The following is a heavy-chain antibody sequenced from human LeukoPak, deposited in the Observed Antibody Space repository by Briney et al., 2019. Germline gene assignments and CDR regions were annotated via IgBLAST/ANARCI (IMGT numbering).Heavy chain of an antibody. D-gene: IGHD4-23*01. V-gene: IGHV1-18*01. CDR3: ARGDYGGNTDY. CDR2: ISGYNGNT. Sequence: ASVKVSCNASGYTFTTYGITCVRQAPGQGLEWMGWISGYNGNTIYAQKLQGRVTMTTDTSTSTAYMGLRSLRSDDTAVYYCARGDYGGNTDYWGQGTLVTVSS. J-gene: IGHJ4*02. CDR1: GYTFTTYG.